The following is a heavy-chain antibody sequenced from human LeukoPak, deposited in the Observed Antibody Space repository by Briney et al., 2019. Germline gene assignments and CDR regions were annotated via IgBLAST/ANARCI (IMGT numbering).Heavy chain of an antibody. CDR3: ARGGGYYGSRSYGY. J-gene: IGHJ4*02. V-gene: IGHV1-69*13. Sequence: SVKVSCKASGGTFSSYAISWVRQAPGQGLEWMGGIIPIFGTANYAQKFQGRVAITADESTSTAYMELSSLRSEDTAVYYCARGGGYYGSRSYGYWGQGTLVTVSS. D-gene: IGHD3-10*01. CDR1: GGTFSSYA. CDR2: IIPIFGTA.